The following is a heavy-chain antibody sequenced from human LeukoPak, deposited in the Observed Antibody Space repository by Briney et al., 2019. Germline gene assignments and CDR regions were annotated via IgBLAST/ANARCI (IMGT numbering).Heavy chain of an antibody. CDR2: ISGSGGST. CDR3: AKRVTGSHPRFDY. Sequence: GGSLRLSCAASGFTFSSYGMSWVRQAPGKGLEWVSAISGSGGSTYYADSVKGLFTISRDNSKNTLYLQMNSLRAEDTAVYYCAKRVTGSHPRFDYWGQGTLVTVSS. CDR1: GFTFSSYG. V-gene: IGHV3-23*01. J-gene: IGHJ4*02. D-gene: IGHD3-9*01.